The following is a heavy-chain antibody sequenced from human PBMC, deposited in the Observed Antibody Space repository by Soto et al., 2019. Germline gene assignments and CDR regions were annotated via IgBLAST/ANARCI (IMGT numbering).Heavy chain of an antibody. D-gene: IGHD3-16*01. V-gene: IGHV4-30-4*01. CDR1: GDSISSGNKY. CDR2: IFSSGTT. J-gene: IGHJ6*02. Sequence: QVQLRESGPGLVMPSQTLSLTCTVSGDSISSGNKYWSWIRQAPGKGLEWIGYIFSSGTTYYNPSLKSRLTMSLDTSHNQFALRLASVTDADSAVYYCARVPSPFDYYSAMDVWGQGTPVTVSS. CDR3: ARVPSPFDYYSAMDV.